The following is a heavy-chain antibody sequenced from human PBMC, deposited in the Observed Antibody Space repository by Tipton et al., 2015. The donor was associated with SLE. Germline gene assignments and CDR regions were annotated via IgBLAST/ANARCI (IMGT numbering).Heavy chain of an antibody. CDR3: VRLRREHQIVRLGWF. CDR2: IYSSGST. D-gene: IGHD2/OR15-2a*01. CDR1: GGSIRNYY. J-gene: IGHJ1*01. V-gene: IGHV4-59*12. Sequence: TLSLTCTVSGGSIRNYYWSWIRQPPGKGLEWIGNIYSSGSTKYNPSLKGRVAISVDTSKNVFSLNISSVTAADTAIYYCVRLRREHQIVRLGWFWGLGTLVTVSS.